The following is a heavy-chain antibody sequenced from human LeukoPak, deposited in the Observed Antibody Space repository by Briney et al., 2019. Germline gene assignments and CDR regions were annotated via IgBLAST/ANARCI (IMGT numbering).Heavy chain of an antibody. D-gene: IGHD3-3*01. J-gene: IGHJ5*02. CDR3: ARGRDFWSGYSNWFDP. V-gene: IGHV5-51*01. CDR2: IYPGDSDT. Sequence: GESLKISCKGSGYSFTNYWIGWVRQMPGKGLEWMGIIYPGDSDTRYSPSFKGQVTISADRSISTAYLQWSSLKASDTAMYYCARGRDFWSGYSNWFDPWGQGTLVTVSS. CDR1: GYSFTNYW.